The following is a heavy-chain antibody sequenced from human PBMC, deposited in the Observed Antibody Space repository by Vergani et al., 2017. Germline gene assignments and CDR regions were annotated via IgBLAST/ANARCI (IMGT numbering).Heavy chain of an antibody. Sequence: EVQLVESGGGLVKPGGSLRLSCAASGFTFSSYSMNWVRQAPGKGLEWFSSISSSSSYIYYADSGKGRFTISRDNAKNSLYLQMNSLRAEDTAVYYCARDSLIVVVPAAPGYYYYGMDVWGQGTTVTVSS. V-gene: IGHV3-21*01. CDR1: GFTFSSYS. D-gene: IGHD2-2*01. J-gene: IGHJ6*02. CDR2: ISSSSSYI. CDR3: ARDSLIVVVPAAPGYYYYGMDV.